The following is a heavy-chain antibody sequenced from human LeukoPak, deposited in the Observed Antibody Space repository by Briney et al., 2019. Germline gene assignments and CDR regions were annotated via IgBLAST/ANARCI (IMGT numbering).Heavy chain of an antibody. Sequence: GASVKVSCKASGYTFTGHYIHWVRQAPGQGLEWMGWINPDSGDTIYAQNFQGRVTMTSDTSSTTAYMELSRLTSDDTAVYFCARGGIAAALNPWGQGTLVTASS. D-gene: IGHD6-13*01. J-gene: IGHJ5*02. CDR3: ARGGIAAALNP. CDR2: INPDSGDT. CDR1: GYTFTGHY. V-gene: IGHV1-2*02.